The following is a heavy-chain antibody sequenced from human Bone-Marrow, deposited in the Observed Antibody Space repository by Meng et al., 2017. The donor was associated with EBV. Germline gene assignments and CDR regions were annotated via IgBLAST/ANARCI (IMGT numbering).Heavy chain of an antibody. CDR2: INAGNGNT. D-gene: IGHD3-16*02. CDR3: ARLNYDYVWGSYRPIPYYFDY. V-gene: IGHV1-3*01. Sequence: QVQLVQSGAEVKKPXXSVKVXCKASGXPXPSYAMHWVRQAPGQRLEWMGWINAGNGNTKYSQKFQGRVTITRDTSASTAYMELSSLRSEDTAVYYCARLNYDYVWGSYRPIPYYFDYWGQGTMVTVSS. CDR1: GXPXPSYA. J-gene: IGHJ4*02.